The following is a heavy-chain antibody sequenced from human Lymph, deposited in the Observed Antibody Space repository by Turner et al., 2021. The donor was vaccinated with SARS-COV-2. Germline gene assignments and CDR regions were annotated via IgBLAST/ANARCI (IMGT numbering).Heavy chain of an antibody. Sequence: EVQLVESGGGLVQPGGSLRLSCAASGITVSRNYMSWVLQAPGKGLEWVSVIYSGGSSYYADSVKGRFTISRHNSKNTLYLQMNSLRAEDTAVYYCARDLDTAGGMDVWGQGTTVTVSS. V-gene: IGHV3-53*04. D-gene: IGHD5-18*01. CDR1: GITVSRNY. J-gene: IGHJ6*02. CDR2: IYSGGSS. CDR3: ARDLDTAGGMDV.